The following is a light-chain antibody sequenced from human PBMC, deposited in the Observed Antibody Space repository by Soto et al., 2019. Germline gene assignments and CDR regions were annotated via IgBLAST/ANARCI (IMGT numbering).Light chain of an antibody. CDR3: QQSYIMPIYT. Sequence: DIQMTQSPSSLSASVGDRVTITCRASQSISIYLNWYQQKPGKAPRLLIYAASRLQSGVPSRFSGSGSGTDFTLTIISLQPEDFATYYCQQSYIMPIYTFGQGTRLDIK. J-gene: IGKJ2*01. CDR1: QSISIY. V-gene: IGKV1-39*01. CDR2: AAS.